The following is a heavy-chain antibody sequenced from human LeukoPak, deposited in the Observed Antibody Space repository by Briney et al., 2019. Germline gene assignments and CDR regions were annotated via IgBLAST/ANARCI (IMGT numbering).Heavy chain of an antibody. D-gene: IGHD1-26*01. J-gene: IGHJ3*02. V-gene: IGHV3-33*06. CDR3: AEGSSGSYYDAFHI. Sequence: DSVKGRFTISRDNSKNTLYLQMNSLRAEDTAVYYCAEGSSGSYYDAFHIWGQGTMVTVSS.